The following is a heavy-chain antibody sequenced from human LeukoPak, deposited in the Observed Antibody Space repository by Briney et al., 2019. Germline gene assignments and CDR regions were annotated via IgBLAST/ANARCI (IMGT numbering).Heavy chain of an antibody. D-gene: IGHD6-13*01. CDR2: ISGSGGST. CDR1: GFIVNTNY. J-gene: IGHJ3*02. Sequence: GGSLRLSCAASGFIVNTNYMTWVRQAPGKGLEWVSAISGSGGSTYYADSVKGRFTISRDNSKNTLYLQMNSLRAEDTAVYYCAKDAASGAAAGTDAFDIWGQGTMVTVSS. V-gene: IGHV3-23*01. CDR3: AKDAASGAAAGTDAFDI.